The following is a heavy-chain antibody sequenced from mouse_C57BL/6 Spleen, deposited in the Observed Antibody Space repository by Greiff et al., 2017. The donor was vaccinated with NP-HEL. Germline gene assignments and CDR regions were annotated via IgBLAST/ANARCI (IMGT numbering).Heavy chain of an antibody. CDR2: IDPSDSET. CDR3: ARGELGYTGGFAY. Sequence: VQLQQPGAELVRPGSSVKLSCKASGYTFTSYWMHWVKQRPIQGLEWIGNIDPSDSETHYNQKFKDKATLTVDKSSSTAYMQLSSLTSEDSAVYYCARGELGYTGGFAYWGQGTLVTVSA. D-gene: IGHD2-2*01. CDR1: GYTFTSYW. V-gene: IGHV1-52*01. J-gene: IGHJ3*01.